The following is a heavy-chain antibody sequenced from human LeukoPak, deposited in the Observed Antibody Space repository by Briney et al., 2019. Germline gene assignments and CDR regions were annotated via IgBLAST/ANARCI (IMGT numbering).Heavy chain of an antibody. D-gene: IGHD3-22*01. CDR3: ASSYYYDSSGYYYHDAFDI. CDR1: GYSFTSYW. CDR2: IYPGDSDT. V-gene: IGHV5-51*01. Sequence: GESLKISCKGSGYSFTSYWIGLVRQMPGEGLELMGIIYPGDSDTRYSPPFQGQVTISADKSISTAYLQWSSLKASDTAMYYCASSYYYDSSGYYYHDAFDIWGQGTMVTVSS. J-gene: IGHJ3*02.